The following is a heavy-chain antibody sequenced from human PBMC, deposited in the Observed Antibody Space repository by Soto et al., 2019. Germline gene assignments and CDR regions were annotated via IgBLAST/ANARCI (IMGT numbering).Heavy chain of an antibody. CDR3: ARGAWFGELGY. D-gene: IGHD3-10*01. CDR1: GFTISSYA. CDR2: ISYDGSNK. Sequence: GGSLRLSWAASGFTISSYAMHWVRQAPGKGLEWVAVISYDGSNKYYADSVKGRFTISRDNSKNTLYLQMNSLRAEDTAVYYCARGAWFGELGYWGQGTLVTVSS. J-gene: IGHJ4*02. V-gene: IGHV3-30-3*01.